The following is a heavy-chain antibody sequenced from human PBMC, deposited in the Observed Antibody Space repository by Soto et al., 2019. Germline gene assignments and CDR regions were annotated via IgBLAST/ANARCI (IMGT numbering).Heavy chain of an antibody. CDR2: INIDGSST. J-gene: IGHJ4*02. Sequence: EVQLVESGGGLVQPGGSLRLSCAASGFTLSSYWMHWVRQAPGKGLVWVSRINIDGSSTSYADSAKGGFTISRDNAKNTLFLQVNSLRAEDTAVYYCARSRDGYNFVVDCWGQGTLVTVSS. V-gene: IGHV3-74*01. CDR3: ARSRDGYNFVVDC. D-gene: IGHD5-12*01. CDR1: GFTLSSYW.